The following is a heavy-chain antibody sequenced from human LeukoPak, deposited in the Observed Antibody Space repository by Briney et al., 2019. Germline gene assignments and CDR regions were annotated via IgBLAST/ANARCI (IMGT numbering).Heavy chain of an antibody. J-gene: IGHJ6*02. CDR3: ARDWVAAAGPYYYYGMDV. CDR2: ISAYNGNT. D-gene: IGHD6-13*01. V-gene: IGHV1-18*01. CDR1: GYTFTSYG. Sequence: ASVKVSCKASGYTFTSYGISWVRQAPGQGLEWMGWISAYNGNTNYAQKLQGRVTMTTDTSTSTAYMELSRLRSDDTAVYYCARDWVAAAGPYYYYGMDVWGQGTTVTVSS.